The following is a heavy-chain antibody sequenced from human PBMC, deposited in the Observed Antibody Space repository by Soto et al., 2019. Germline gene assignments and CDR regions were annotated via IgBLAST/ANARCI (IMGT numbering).Heavy chain of an antibody. Sequence: EVQLLESGGGLVQPGGSLRLSCAASGFTFGNYDMSWVRQAPGKGLEWVSGVSSSGRSTNYADSVKGRFTISRDNPKNTLYLQMSSLSAADTAVYYCARRDCGSGTNCEFGAPAFAYRGQGNLVTVTS. J-gene: IGHJ4*02. V-gene: IGHV3-23*01. CDR1: GFTFGNYD. CDR3: ARRDCGSGTNCEFGAPAFAY. CDR2: VSSSGRST. D-gene: IGHD2-21*01.